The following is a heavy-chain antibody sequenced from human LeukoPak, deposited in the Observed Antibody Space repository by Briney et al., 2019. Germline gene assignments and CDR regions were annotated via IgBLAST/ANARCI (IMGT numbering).Heavy chain of an antibody. CDR2: ISGSGSTI. CDR1: GFTFSSYE. CDR3: ARDLSYFDY. J-gene: IGHJ4*02. V-gene: IGHV3-48*03. Sequence: GGSLRLSCAASGFTFSSYEMNWVRQAPGKGLEWVSYISGSGSTIYYADSVKGRFTISRDNAKNSLYLQMNSLRAEDTAVYYCARDLSYFDYWGQGTLVTVSS.